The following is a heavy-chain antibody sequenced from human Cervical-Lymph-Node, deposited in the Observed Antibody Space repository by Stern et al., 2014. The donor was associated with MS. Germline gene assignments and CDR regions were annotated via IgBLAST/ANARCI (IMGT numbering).Heavy chain of an antibody. CDR2: IIPIFGTA. V-gene: IGHV1-69*01. D-gene: IGHD3-22*01. CDR3: ASRIGYDSSGTLDY. Sequence: QLVQSGAEVKKPGSSVKVSCKASGGTFSSYAISWVRQAPGQGLEWMGGIIPIFGTANSAQKFQGRVTITADESTSTAYMELSSRRSEDTAVDYCASRIGYDSSGTLDYWGQGTLVTVSS. J-gene: IGHJ4*02. CDR1: GGTFSSYA.